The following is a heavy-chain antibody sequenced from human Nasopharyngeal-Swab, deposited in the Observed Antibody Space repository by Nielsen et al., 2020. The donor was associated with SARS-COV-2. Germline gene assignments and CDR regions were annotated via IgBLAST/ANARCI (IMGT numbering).Heavy chain of an antibody. CDR3: ARDEKSQGIFGVVISGQWWFDP. V-gene: IGHV7-4-1*02. CDR2: INTNTGNP. Sequence: ASVKVSCKASGYTFTSYAMNWVRQAPGQGLGWMGWINTNTGNPTYAQGFTGRFVFSLDTSVSTAYLQISSLKAEDTAVYYCARDEKSQGIFGVVISGQWWFDPWGQGTLVTVSS. CDR1: GYTFTSYA. D-gene: IGHD3-3*01. J-gene: IGHJ5*02.